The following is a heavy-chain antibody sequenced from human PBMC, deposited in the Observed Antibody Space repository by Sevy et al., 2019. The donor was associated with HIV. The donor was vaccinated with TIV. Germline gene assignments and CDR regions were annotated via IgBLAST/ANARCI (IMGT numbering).Heavy chain of an antibody. J-gene: IGHJ4*02. Sequence: ASVKVSCKASGYTFSDHFIHWVRQAPDQGLGGMGWINPNSGEPKNAQNFHGRVTLTRDTSIGSGYMELTSLRSDDTAVYYCATHGGYRYGSLLDYWGQGTLVTVSS. CDR1: GYTFSDHF. CDR3: ATHGGYRYGSLLDY. CDR2: INPNSGEP. V-gene: IGHV1-2*02. D-gene: IGHD5-18*01.